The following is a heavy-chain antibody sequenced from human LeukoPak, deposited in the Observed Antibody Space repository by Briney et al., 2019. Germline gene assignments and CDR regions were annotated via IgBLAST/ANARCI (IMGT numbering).Heavy chain of an antibody. J-gene: IGHJ4*02. CDR2: ISGSGGST. Sequence: GGSLRLSCAASGFTFSSYPMTWVRQAPGKGLEWVSAISGSGGSTYYADSVKGRFTISRDNSKNTLYLQMNSLRAEDTAVYYCAKGTYCGGDCYFFDYWGQGTLVTVSS. CDR1: GFTFSSYP. V-gene: IGHV3-23*01. CDR3: AKGTYCGGDCYFFDY. D-gene: IGHD2-21*01.